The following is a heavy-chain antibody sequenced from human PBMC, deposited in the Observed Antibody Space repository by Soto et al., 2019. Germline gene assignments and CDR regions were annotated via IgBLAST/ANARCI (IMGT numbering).Heavy chain of an antibody. CDR3: ARGTSKYCSGGSCSGTDYFDY. J-gene: IGHJ4*02. D-gene: IGHD2-15*01. CDR2: INHSGST. Sequence: QVQLQQWGAGLLKPSETLSLTCAVYGGSFSGYYWSWIRQPPGKGLEWIGEINHSGSTNYNPSLKNPVTISVDTSKNQFSRKLSSVTAADTAVYYCARGTSKYCSGGSCSGTDYFDYWGQGTLVTVSS. CDR1: GGSFSGYY. V-gene: IGHV4-34*01.